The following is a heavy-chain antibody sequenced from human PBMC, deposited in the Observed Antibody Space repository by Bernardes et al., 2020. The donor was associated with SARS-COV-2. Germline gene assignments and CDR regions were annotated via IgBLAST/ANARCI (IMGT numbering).Heavy chain of an antibody. V-gene: IGHV4-59*01. Sequence: TLSLTCIVSGGSIGTSYWNWIRQSPGKGLEWIGYFSHGGSTRYNPSLSRRVTISVDTSKNQFSLRLTSVTAADTAVYYCTAAVVGSFGGAFDIWGQGTKVAVSS. CDR3: TAAVVGSFGGAFDI. J-gene: IGHJ3*02. CDR2: FSHGGST. CDR1: GGSIGTSY. D-gene: IGHD6-19*01.